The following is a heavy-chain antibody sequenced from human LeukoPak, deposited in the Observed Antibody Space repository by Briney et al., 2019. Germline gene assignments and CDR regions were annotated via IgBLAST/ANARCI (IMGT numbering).Heavy chain of an antibody. D-gene: IGHD2-2*02. CDR2: IYYSGST. V-gene: IGHV4-38-2*02. Sequence: PSETLSLTCTVSGDSISSGNYWGWIRQPPGKGLEWIGSIYYSGSTYYNPSLKSRVTISVDTSKNQFSLKLSSVTAADTAVYYCASHIVVVPAAILSYMDVWGKGTTVTVSS. J-gene: IGHJ6*03. CDR1: GDSISSGNY. CDR3: ASHIVVVPAAILSYMDV.